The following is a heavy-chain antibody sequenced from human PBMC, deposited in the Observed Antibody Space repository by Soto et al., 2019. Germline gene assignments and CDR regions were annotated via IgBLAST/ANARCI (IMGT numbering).Heavy chain of an antibody. CDR2: IIPIFGTA. J-gene: IGHJ3*02. CDR3: ARDPTYEYYYDSSGYYRPVAFDI. CDR1: GGTFSSYA. Sequence: QVQLVQSGAEVKKPGSSVKVSCKASGGTFSSYAISWVRQAPGQGLEWMGGIIPIFGTANYAQKFQGRVTITADKSTSTAYMELSSLRSEDTAVYYCARDPTYEYYYDSSGYYRPVAFDIWGQGTMVTVSS. D-gene: IGHD3-22*01. V-gene: IGHV1-69*06.